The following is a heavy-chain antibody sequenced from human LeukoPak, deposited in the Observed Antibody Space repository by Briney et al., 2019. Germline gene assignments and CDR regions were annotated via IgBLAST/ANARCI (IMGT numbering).Heavy chain of an antibody. D-gene: IGHD4-17*01. J-gene: IGHJ4*02. CDR3: ARTTTVTTPFDY. CDR2: ISGSGGST. Sequence: GGSLRLSCAASGFTFSSYAMSWVRQAPGKGLEWVSAISGSGGSTYYADSVKGRFTISRDNADNSLYLQMNSLRAEDTAVYYCARTTTVTTPFDYWGQGTLVTVSS. V-gene: IGHV3-23*01. CDR1: GFTFSSYA.